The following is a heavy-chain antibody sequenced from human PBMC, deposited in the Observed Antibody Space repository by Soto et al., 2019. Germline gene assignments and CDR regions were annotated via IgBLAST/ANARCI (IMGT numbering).Heavy chain of an antibody. V-gene: IGHV4-39*01. D-gene: IGHD3-16*02. CDR3: ASHLDKRELSMWFDP. Sequence: ETLSLTCTVSGGSISSSSYYWGWTRQPPGKGLEWIGSIYYSGSTYYNPSLKSRVTISVDTSKNQFSLKLSSVTAADTAVYYCASHLDKRELSMWFDPWGQGTLVTVSS. CDR1: GGSISSSSYY. CDR2: IYYSGST. J-gene: IGHJ5*02.